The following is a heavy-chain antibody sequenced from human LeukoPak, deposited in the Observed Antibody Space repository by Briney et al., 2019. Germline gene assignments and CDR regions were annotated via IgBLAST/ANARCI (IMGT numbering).Heavy chain of an antibody. J-gene: IGHJ4*02. V-gene: IGHV4-39*07. Sequence: PSETLSLTCTVSGGSISSSSYYWGWIRQPPGKGQEWIGSIYYSGSTYYNPSLKSRVTISVDTSKNQFSLKLSSVTAADTAVYYCARDPIAAAGTKGGRRGYWGQGTLVTVSS. D-gene: IGHD6-13*01. CDR3: ARDPIAAAGTKGGRRGY. CDR1: GGSISSSSYY. CDR2: IYYSGST.